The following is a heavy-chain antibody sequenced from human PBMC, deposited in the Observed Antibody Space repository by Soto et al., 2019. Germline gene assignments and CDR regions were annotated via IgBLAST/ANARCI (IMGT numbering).Heavy chain of an antibody. D-gene: IGHD3-3*02. CDR2: IFYSGST. Sequence: QLQLQESGPGLVKPSETLSLTCTVSGGSISSSSYYWGWIRQPPGKGLEWIGSIFYSGSTYYNPSLKRSVSMSVDTSKNQFSLKLRSVSVADTAVYYCAGPKIASYNLFDAWGQGTLVTVSS. CDR3: AGPKIASYNLFDA. CDR1: GGSISSSSYY. V-gene: IGHV4-39*01. J-gene: IGHJ5*02.